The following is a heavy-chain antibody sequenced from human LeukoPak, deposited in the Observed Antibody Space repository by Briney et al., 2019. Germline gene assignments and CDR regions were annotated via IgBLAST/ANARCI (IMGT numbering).Heavy chain of an antibody. D-gene: IGHD1-26*01. V-gene: IGHV4-30-2*01. J-gene: IGHJ4*02. CDR3: ARVVGATWLDY. CDR2: IYHSGST. CDR1: GGSISSDSYY. Sequence: SETLSLTCTVSGGSISSDSYYWSWIRQPPGKGLEWIGYIYHSGSTYYNPSLKSRVTISVDRSKNQFSLKLTSVTAADTAVYYCARVVGATWLDYWGQGTLVTVSS.